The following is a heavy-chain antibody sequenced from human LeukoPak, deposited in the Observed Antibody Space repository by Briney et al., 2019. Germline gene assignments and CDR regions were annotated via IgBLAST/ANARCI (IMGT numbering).Heavy chain of an antibody. D-gene: IGHD4-11*01. CDR3: ARVSEVKRNWFDP. Sequence: GASVKVSCKASGYTFTGYYMHWVRQAPGQGLEWMGWNNPNSGGTNYAQKFQGRVTMTRDTSISTAYMELSRLRSDDTAVYYCARVSEVKRNWFDPWGQGTLVTVSS. CDR2: NNPNSGGT. V-gene: IGHV1-2*02. CDR1: GYTFTGYY. J-gene: IGHJ5*02.